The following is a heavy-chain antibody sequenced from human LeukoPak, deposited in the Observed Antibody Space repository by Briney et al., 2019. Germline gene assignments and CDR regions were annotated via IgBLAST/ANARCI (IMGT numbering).Heavy chain of an antibody. D-gene: IGHD6-6*01. CDR1: GGSISSGGYS. Sequence: SQTLSLTCAVSGGSISSGGYSWSWIRQPPGKGLEWIGYIYHSGSTYYNPSLKSRVTISVDRSKNQFSLKLSSVTAADTAVYYCARASDDWFDPWGQGTLVTVSS. J-gene: IGHJ5*02. CDR3: ARASDDWFDP. CDR2: IYHSGST. V-gene: IGHV4-30-2*01.